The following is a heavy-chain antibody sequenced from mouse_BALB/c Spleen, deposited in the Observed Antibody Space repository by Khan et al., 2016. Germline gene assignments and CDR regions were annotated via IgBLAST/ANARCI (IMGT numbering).Heavy chain of an antibody. CDR3: AHHPLPEWFFHL. CDR1: GYSITSDYA. CDR2: IIYSGST. Sequence: EVQLQESGPGLVKPSQSLSLTCTVTGYSITSDYAWNWIRQFPGNKLEWMGYIIYSGSTSYNPSLKSRISITRDTSKNQFFLQLNSVTPEDAATYSCAHHPLPEWFFHLSSPGPPVPVSS. J-gene: IGHJ1*01. V-gene: IGHV3-2*02.